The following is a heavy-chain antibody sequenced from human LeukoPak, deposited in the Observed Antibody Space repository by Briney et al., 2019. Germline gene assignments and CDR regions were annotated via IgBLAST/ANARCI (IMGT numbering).Heavy chain of an antibody. CDR2: ISGSGGST. CDR3: AKTKTYYDFWSGYYPQYYFDY. CDR1: GFTFSSYA. D-gene: IGHD3-3*01. V-gene: IGHV3-23*01. J-gene: IGHJ4*02. Sequence: GGSLRLSCAASGFTFSSYAMSWVRQAPGKGLEWVSAISGSGGSTYYADSVKGRFTISRDNSKNTLYLQMNSLRAEDTAVYYCAKTKTYYDFWSGYYPQYYFDYWGQGTLVTVSS.